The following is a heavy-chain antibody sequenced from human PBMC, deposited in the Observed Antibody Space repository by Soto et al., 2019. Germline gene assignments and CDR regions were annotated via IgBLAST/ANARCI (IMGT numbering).Heavy chain of an antibody. J-gene: IGHJ3*02. Sequence: QVQLQESGPGLVKPSDTLSHTCAVSGYSISSSNWWGWIRQPPGKGLEWIGYIDYSGSTYYNPSRKSRVTMSVDTSKNQFSLKLSPVTAVDTAVYYCARKTGVLDAFDIWGQGTMVTVSS. CDR3: ARKTGVLDAFDI. CDR1: GYSISSSNW. V-gene: IGHV4-28*01. D-gene: IGHD3-10*01. CDR2: IDYSGST.